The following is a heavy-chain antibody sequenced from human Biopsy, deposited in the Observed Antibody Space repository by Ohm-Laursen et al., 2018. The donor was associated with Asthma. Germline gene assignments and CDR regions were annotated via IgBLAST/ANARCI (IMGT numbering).Heavy chain of an antibody. J-gene: IGHJ4*01. D-gene: IGHD3-22*01. CDR2: ISWNSGNI. CDR3: AKSADYYDSTDYLDF. CDR1: GLSFDDCA. V-gene: IGHV3-9*01. Sequence: SSLRLSCTASGLSFDDCAMHWVRQAPGKGLEWVSSISWNSGNIDYADSVKGRFTISRDNAKNSLYLQMQSLRPEDTAFYYCAKSADYYDSTDYLDFWGRGTLVTVSS.